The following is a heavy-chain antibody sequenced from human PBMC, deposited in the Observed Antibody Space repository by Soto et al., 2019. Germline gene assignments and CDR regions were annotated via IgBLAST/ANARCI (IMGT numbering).Heavy chain of an antibody. J-gene: IGHJ5*02. CDR3: AKDRPYITCGGVIVS. CDR1: GFTFSSYA. Sequence: EVQLLESGGGLVQPGGSLRLSCAASGFTFSSYAMSWVRQAPGKGLEWVSAISGSGGSTYYADAVKGRFTISRDNSKNTPYLQMNSLRAEDTAVYYCAKDRPYITCGGVIVSWGQGTLVTVSS. V-gene: IGHV3-23*01. D-gene: IGHD3-16*02. CDR2: ISGSGGST.